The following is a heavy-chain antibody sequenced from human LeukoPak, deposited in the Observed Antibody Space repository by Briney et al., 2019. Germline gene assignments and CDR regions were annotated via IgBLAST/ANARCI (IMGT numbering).Heavy chain of an antibody. CDR3: ARLSGSSRDY. CDR1: GGSLSSYY. CDR2: IYYSGST. D-gene: IGHD1-26*01. V-gene: IGHV4-59*01. Sequence: SETLSLTCTVSGGSLSSYYWSWIRQPPGKGLEWIGYIYYSGSTNYNPSLKSRVTISVDTSKNQFSLKLSSVTAADTAVYYCARLSGSSRDYWGQGTLVTVSS. J-gene: IGHJ4*02.